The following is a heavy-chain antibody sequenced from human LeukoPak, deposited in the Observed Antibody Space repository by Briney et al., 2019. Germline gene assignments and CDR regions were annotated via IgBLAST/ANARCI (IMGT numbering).Heavy chain of an antibody. Sequence: GASVKVSCKASGYAFSSYGIGWVRQAPGQGLEWMGWVGPYNRKTNYSQKFQGRVTMTTDTSTNTAYLEQRTLRSDDTAVYYCARGAPRGVWNFYFDYWGQGTLVTVSS. D-gene: IGHD1-7*01. CDR3: ARGAPRGVWNFYFDY. CDR1: GYAFSSYG. V-gene: IGHV1-18*01. CDR2: VGPYNRKT. J-gene: IGHJ4*02.